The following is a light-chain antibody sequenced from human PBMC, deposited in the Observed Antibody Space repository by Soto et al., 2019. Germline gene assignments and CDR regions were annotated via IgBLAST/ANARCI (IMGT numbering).Light chain of an antibody. CDR3: VAWDGNLGSRV. CDR2: MNS. CDR1: RSNIGSAI. Sequence: QSVLTQPPSLSGTPGQTVTISCIGSRSNIGSAIVHWYQQLPGTAPKHLIYMNSQRPSGVPDRFSGSKSGTSASLVITGLRPEDEAGYYCVAWDGNLGSRVFGGGTKVTVL. J-gene: IGLJ3*02. V-gene: IGLV1-47*01.